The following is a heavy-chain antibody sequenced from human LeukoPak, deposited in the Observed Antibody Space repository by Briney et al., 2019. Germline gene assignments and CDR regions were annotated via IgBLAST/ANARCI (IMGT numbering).Heavy chain of an antibody. D-gene: IGHD1-26*01. J-gene: IGHJ4*02. Sequence: GGSLRLSCAASGFSFSDYYMNWIRQAPGKGLEWVSYISSSGSTIYYADSVKGRFTISRDNAKNSLYLQMNSLRAEDTAIYYCARDRSAPSGSYVDFWGQGTLVTVSS. CDR2: ISSSGSTI. CDR3: ARDRSAPSGSYVDF. CDR1: GFSFSDYY. V-gene: IGHV3-11*01.